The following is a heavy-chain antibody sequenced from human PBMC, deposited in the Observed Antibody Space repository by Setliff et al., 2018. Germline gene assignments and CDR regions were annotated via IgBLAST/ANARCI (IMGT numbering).Heavy chain of an antibody. CDR3: ARDQGPYFDSSGYWFDP. CDR1: GVSISRHY. D-gene: IGHD3-22*01. Sequence: SETLSLTCTVSGVSISRHYWSWIRQPPGKGLEWIGSIYYRGSTKYDPSLKSRLTMSVDTSNNHLSLKMTSVTAADTAVYYCARDQGPYFDSSGYWFDPWGQGTLVTVSS. J-gene: IGHJ5*02. CDR2: IYYRGST. V-gene: IGHV4-59*11.